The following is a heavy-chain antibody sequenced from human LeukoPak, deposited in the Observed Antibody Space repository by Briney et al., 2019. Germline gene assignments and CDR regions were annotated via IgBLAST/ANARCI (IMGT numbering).Heavy chain of an antibody. CDR3: ARYVHCSSTSCLGYYYYGMDV. CDR1: GGSFSGYY. J-gene: IGHJ6*02. CDR2: INHSGST. V-gene: IGHV4-34*01. Sequence: SETLSLTCAVYGGSFSGYYWSWIRQPPGKGLEWIGEINHSGSTNYNPSLKSRFTISVDTSKNQFSLKLSSVTAADTAVYYCARYVHCSSTSCLGYYYYGMDVWGQGTTVTVSS. D-gene: IGHD2-2*01.